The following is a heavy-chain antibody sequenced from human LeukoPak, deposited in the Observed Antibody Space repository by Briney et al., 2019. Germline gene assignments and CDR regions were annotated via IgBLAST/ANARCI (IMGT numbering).Heavy chain of an antibody. J-gene: IGHJ4*02. V-gene: IGHV1-46*01. D-gene: IGHD1-14*01. Sequence: ASVKVFCKTSGYTFTSYFLHWVRQAPGQGLEWMGIINPSGGSTTYAQKFQGRVTMTRDTSTSTVYMELSSLRSEDTAVYYCATRMGYWGQGTLVTVSS. CDR3: ATRMGY. CDR2: INPSGGST. CDR1: GYTFTSYF.